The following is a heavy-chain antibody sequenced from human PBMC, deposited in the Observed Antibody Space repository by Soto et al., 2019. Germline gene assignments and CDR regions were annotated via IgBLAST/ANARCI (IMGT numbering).Heavy chain of an antibody. CDR2: ISSRSYTI. V-gene: IGHV3-48*02. J-gene: IGHJ6*02. D-gene: IGHD3-16*01. CDR3: ARGGSRSDNGMDV. CDR1: GFSFSTYS. Sequence: EVQLVESGGGLVQPGGSLRLSCAASGFSFSTYSMNWVRQAPGKGLELVSYISSRSYTIYYVDSVKGRFTISRDNAKNSVYVQMSSLRDEDTAVYYCARGGSRSDNGMDVWGQGTTVTVSS.